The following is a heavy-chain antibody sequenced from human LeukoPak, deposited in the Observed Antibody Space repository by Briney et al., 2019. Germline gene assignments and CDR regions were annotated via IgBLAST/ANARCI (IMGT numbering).Heavy chain of an antibody. CDR1: GFTFSSYG. Sequence: GGSLRLSCAASGFTFSSYGMHWVRQAPGKGLEWVAFVHFGGSDKNYADSVKGRFTISRDNSKNTLYLQMNSLRAEDTAVYYCTRDGSGYAMWDWGQGTLVTVSS. J-gene: IGHJ4*02. CDR3: TRDGSGYAMWD. CDR2: VHFGGSDK. V-gene: IGHV3-30*02. D-gene: IGHD5-12*01.